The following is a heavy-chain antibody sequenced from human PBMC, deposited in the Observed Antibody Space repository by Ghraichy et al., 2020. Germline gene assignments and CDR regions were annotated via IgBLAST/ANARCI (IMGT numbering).Heavy chain of an antibody. Sequence: GESLNISCAASGFTFSSYAMSWVRQAPGKGLEWVSAISGSGGSTYYADSVKGRFTISRDNSKNTLYLQMNSLRAEDTAVYYCAKEYNWNDVRDYWGQGTLVTVSS. CDR3: AKEYNWNDVRDY. CDR1: GFTFSSYA. J-gene: IGHJ4*02. V-gene: IGHV3-23*01. CDR2: ISGSGGST. D-gene: IGHD1-1*01.